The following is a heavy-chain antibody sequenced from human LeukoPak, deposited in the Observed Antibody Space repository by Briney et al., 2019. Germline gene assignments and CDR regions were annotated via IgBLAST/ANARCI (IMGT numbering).Heavy chain of an antibody. V-gene: IGHV4-30-4*01. CDR3: ARTQLYCSSTSCYVNWFDH. J-gene: IGHJ5*02. CDR2: IYYSGST. Sequence: SQTLSLTCTVSGGSISSGDYYWSWIRQPPGKGLGWIGYIYYSGSTYYNPSLKSRVTISVDTSKNQFSLKMTSVTAADTAVYYCARTQLYCSSTSCYVNWFDHWGQGTLVTVSS. CDR1: GGSISSGDYY. D-gene: IGHD2-2*01.